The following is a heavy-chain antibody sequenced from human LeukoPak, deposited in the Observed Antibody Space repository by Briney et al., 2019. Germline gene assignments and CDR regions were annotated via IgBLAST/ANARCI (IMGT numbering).Heavy chain of an antibody. D-gene: IGHD3-9*01. Sequence: PGGSLRLSCAASGFTFSSYAMSWVRQAPGKGLEWVSAISGSGGRTYYADSVKGRFTISRDNSKNTLYLQVNSLRAEDTAVYYCAKDLRGSRHFDWLLCSYYYYGMDVWGQGTTVTVSS. CDR1: GFTFSSYA. CDR2: ISGSGGRT. CDR3: AKDLRGSRHFDWLLCSYYYYGMDV. J-gene: IGHJ6*02. V-gene: IGHV3-23*01.